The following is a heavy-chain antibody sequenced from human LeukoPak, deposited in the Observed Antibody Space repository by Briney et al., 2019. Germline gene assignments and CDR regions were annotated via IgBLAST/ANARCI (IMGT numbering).Heavy chain of an antibody. V-gene: IGHV3-7*01. CDR3: ARSGNYYDSSGYYYFDY. Sequence: PGGSLRLSCAASGFTFSSYWMSWVRQAPGKGLEWVANIKRDGSEKYYVDSVKGRFTISRDNAKNSLYLQMNSLRAEDTAVYYCARSGNYYDSSGYYYFDYWGQGTLVTVSS. D-gene: IGHD3-22*01. CDR2: IKRDGSEK. J-gene: IGHJ4*02. CDR1: GFTFSSYW.